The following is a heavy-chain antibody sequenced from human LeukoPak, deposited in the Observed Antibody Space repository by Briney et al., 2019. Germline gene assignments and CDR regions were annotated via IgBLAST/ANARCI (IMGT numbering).Heavy chain of an antibody. V-gene: IGHV3-30*16. Sequence: GGSLRLSCAASGFTFSSYAMHWVRQAPGKGLEWVAVISYDGSNKYYADSVKGRFTISRDNSKNTLYLQMNSLRAEDTAVYYCARGVPGRGTYYFDYWGQGTLVTVPS. CDR1: GFTFSSYA. D-gene: IGHD3-16*01. CDR2: ISYDGSNK. J-gene: IGHJ4*02. CDR3: ARGVPGRGTYYFDY.